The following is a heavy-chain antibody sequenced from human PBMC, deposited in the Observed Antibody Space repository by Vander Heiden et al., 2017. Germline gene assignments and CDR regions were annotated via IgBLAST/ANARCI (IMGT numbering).Heavy chain of an antibody. CDR2: ISYDGSNK. Sequence: QVQLVEYGGGVVQPGRSLRLSCAASGCTFSSYAMHWVRQAPGKGLEWVAVISYDGSNKYYADSVKGRFTISRDNSKNTLYLQMNSMRAEDTAVYYCARDRGYSGYDSDYWGQGNLVTVSS. V-gene: IGHV3-30-3*01. J-gene: IGHJ4*02. CDR1: GCTFSSYA. CDR3: ARDRGYSGYDSDY. D-gene: IGHD5-12*01.